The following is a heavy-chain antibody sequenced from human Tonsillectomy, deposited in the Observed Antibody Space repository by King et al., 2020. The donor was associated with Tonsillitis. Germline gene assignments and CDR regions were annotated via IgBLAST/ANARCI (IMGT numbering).Heavy chain of an antibody. V-gene: IGHV4-34*01. CDR1: GGSFSGYY. Sequence: VQLQQWGAGLLKPSETLSLTCAVYGGSFSGYYWSWIRQPPGKGLEWIGEINHSGSTNYNPSLKSRVTISVDTSKIQFSLKLSSVTAADTAVYYCARGRYASIAARGNWFDPWGQGTLVTVSS. J-gene: IGHJ5*02. D-gene: IGHD6-6*01. CDR3: ARGRYASIAARGNWFDP. CDR2: INHSGST.